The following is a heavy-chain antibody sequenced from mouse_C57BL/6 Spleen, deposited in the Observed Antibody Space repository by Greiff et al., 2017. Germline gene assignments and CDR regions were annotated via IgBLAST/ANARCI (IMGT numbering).Heavy chain of an antibody. V-gene: IGHV5-9-1*02. CDR3: TRDDCYVRYFDV. J-gene: IGHJ1*03. CDR2: ISSGGDYI. Sequence: EVKVEESGEGLVKPGGSLKLSCAASGFTFSSYAMSWVRQTPEKRLEWVAYISSGGDYIYYADTVKGRFTISRDNARNTLYLQMSSLKSEDTAMYYCTRDDCYVRYFDVWGTGTTVTVSS. D-gene: IGHD1-1*01. CDR1: GFTFSSYA.